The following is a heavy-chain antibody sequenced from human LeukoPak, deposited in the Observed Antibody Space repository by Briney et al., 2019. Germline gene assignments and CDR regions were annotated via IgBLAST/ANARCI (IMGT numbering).Heavy chain of an antibody. J-gene: IGHJ4*02. Sequence: PSETLSLTCTLFGVPLIMSTLYWVCIREPPGKGRGCLGSIYYCGGAHYNPSLQSRLTISVDTSNHEFAVQSRSVTAADTAVYFCARPHCEGDCFSAIRYWGQGTPVTVSS. CDR1: GVPLIMSTLY. D-gene: IGHD2-21*02. CDR2: IYYCGGA. V-gene: IGHV4-39*06. CDR3: ARPHCEGDCFSAIRY.